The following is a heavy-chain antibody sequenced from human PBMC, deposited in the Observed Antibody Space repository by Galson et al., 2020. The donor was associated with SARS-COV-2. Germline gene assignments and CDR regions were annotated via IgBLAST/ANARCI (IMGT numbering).Heavy chain of an antibody. D-gene: IGHD3-22*01. Sequence: GESLKISCAASGFTFSNAWMSWVRQAPGKGLEWVGRIKSKTDGGTTDYAAPVKGRFTISRDDSKNTLYLQMNSLKTEDTAVYYCTTGESNYDSSGYLFDYWGQGTLVTVSS. J-gene: IGHJ4*02. CDR1: GFTFSNAW. V-gene: IGHV3-15*01. CDR2: IKSKTDGGTT. CDR3: TTGESNYDSSGYLFDY.